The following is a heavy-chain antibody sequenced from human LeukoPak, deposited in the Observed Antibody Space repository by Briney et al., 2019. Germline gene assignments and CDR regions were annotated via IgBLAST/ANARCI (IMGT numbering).Heavy chain of an antibody. D-gene: IGHD6-13*01. V-gene: IGHV4-39*01. Sequence: SETLSLTCTVSGGSISSSSHYWGWIRQPPGKGLEWIGSIYYSGSAYYNPSLKSRVTIPVDTSKNQFSLKLSSVTAADTAVYYCARHEVGSSSWYIYYYYYMDVWGKGTTVTVSS. J-gene: IGHJ6*03. CDR1: GGSISSSSHY. CDR3: ARHEVGSSSWYIYYYYYMDV. CDR2: IYYSGSA.